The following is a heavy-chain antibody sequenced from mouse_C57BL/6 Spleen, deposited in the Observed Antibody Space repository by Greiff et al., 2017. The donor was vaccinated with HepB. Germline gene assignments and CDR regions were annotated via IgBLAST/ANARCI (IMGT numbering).Heavy chain of an antibody. V-gene: IGHV1-53*01. Sequence: LVESGTELVKPGASVKLSCKASGYTFTSYWMHWVKQRPGQGLEWIGNINPSNGGTNYNEKFKSKATLTVDKSSSTAYMQLSSLTSEDSAVYYCARPLIYDGLDYWGQGTTLTVSS. CDR1: GYTFTSYW. CDR3: ARPLIYDGLDY. J-gene: IGHJ2*01. D-gene: IGHD2-3*01. CDR2: INPSNGGT.